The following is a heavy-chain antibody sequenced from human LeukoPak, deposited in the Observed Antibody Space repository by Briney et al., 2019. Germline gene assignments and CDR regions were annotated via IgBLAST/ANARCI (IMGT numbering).Heavy chain of an antibody. J-gene: IGHJ4*02. CDR1: GYTFTGYY. D-gene: IGHD6-19*01. CDR2: INPNSGGT. CDR3: ARDSTPPLPRQWPIPFDY. Sequence: ASVKVSCKASGYTFTGYYMHWVRQAPGQGLEWMGRINPNSGGTNYAQKFQGRVTMTRDTSISTAYMELSRLRSDDTAVYYCARDSTPPLPRQWPIPFDYWGQGTLVTVSS. V-gene: IGHV1-2*06.